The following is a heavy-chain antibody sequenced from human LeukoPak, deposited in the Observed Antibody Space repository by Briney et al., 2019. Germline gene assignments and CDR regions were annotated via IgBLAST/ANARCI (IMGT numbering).Heavy chain of an antibody. CDR2: IDPKRGGT. J-gene: IGHJ4*02. CDR1: GYTFTGYY. D-gene: IGHD1-14*01. CDR3: VTSIEAEIWYFDY. V-gene: IGHV1-2*02. Sequence: ASVKVSCKASGYTFTGYYMHWLRQAPGQGLEWMGWIDPKRGGTNYAQKFQGRVTMSRDTSISTAYMEVSRLRSDDTAVYYCVTSIEAEIWYFDYWGQGTLVTVSS.